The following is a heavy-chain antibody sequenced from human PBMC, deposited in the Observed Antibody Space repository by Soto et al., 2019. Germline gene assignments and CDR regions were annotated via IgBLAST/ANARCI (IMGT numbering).Heavy chain of an antibody. J-gene: IGHJ4*02. V-gene: IGHV4-34*01. CDR2: INHSGST. Sequence: QVQLQQWGAGLLKPSETLSLTCAVYGGSFSGYYWRWIRQPPGKGLEWIGEINHSGSTNYNPSLKSRVTISVDTTKNQFALKLSSVTATDTAVYYCARVGGYYDYVWGSYRYSPFDYWGQGTLVTVSS. CDR3: ARVGGYYDYVWGSYRYSPFDY. D-gene: IGHD3-16*02. CDR1: GGSFSGYY.